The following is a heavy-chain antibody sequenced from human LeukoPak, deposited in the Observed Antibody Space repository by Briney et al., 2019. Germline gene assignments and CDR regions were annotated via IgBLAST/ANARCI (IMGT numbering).Heavy chain of an antibody. CDR2: INTNTGNP. V-gene: IGHV7-4-1*02. CDR1: GYTFTSYA. J-gene: IGHJ3*02. CDR3: ASSGSRDKEDAFDI. Sequence: ASVKVSCKASGYTFTSYAMNWVRQAPGQGLEWMGWINTNTGNPTYAQGFTGRFVFSLDTSVSTAYLQISSLKAEDTAVYYCASSGSRDKEDAFDIWGQGTMVTVSS. D-gene: IGHD3-10*01.